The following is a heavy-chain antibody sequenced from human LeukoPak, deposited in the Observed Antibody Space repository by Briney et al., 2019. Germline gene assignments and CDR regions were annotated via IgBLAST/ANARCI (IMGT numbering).Heavy chain of an antibody. Sequence: PSETLSLTCTVSGGSISSGGYYWNWIRQHPGKGLEWIGYIYYSGSTYYNPSLKSRVTISVDTSKNQFSLKLSSVTAADTAVYYCARVVGTMVRGVGNWFDPWGQGTLFTVSS. D-gene: IGHD3-10*01. V-gene: IGHV4-31*03. CDR1: GGSISSGGYY. CDR3: ARVVGTMVRGVGNWFDP. CDR2: IYYSGST. J-gene: IGHJ5*02.